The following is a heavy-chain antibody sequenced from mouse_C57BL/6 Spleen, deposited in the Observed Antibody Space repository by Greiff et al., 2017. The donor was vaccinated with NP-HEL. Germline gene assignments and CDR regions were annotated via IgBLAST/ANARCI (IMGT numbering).Heavy chain of an antibody. CDR1: GYAFSSSW. V-gene: IGHV1-82*01. CDR2: IYPGDGDT. Sequence: QVQLQQSGPELVKPGASVKISCKASGYAFSSSWMNWVKQRPGKGLEWIGRIYPGDGDTNYNGKFKGKATLTADKSSSTAYMQPSSLTSEDAAVYFCAREPFAYWGQGTLVTVSA. J-gene: IGHJ3*01. CDR3: AREPFAY.